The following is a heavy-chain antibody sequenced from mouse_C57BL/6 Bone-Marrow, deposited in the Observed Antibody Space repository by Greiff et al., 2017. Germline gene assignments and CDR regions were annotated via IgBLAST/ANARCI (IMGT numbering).Heavy chain of an antibody. CDR3: THYGNFYYYAMDY. D-gene: IGHD2-1*01. CDR2: IDPENGDT. CDR1: GFNIKDDY. Sequence: EVQLVESGAELVRPGASVKLSCTASGFNIKDDYMHWVKQRPEQGLEWIGWIDPENGDTEYASKFQGKATITADTSSNTAYLQLSSLTSEDTAVYYCTHYGNFYYYAMDYWGQGTSVTVSS. J-gene: IGHJ4*01. V-gene: IGHV14-4*01.